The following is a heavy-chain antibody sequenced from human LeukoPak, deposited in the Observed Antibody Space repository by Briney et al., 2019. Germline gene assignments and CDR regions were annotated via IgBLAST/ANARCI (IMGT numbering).Heavy chain of an antibody. D-gene: IGHD4-11*01. CDR3: ASAPDYSNMYWDFDY. Sequence: SETLSLTCTVSGGSLSSYYWSWLRQPPGKGLEWIGYIYYSGSTNYNPSLKSRVTISVDTSKNQFSLKLSSVTAADTAVYYCASAPDYSNMYWDFDYWGQGTLVTVSS. V-gene: IGHV4-59*01. CDR2: IYYSGST. J-gene: IGHJ4*02. CDR1: GGSLSSYY.